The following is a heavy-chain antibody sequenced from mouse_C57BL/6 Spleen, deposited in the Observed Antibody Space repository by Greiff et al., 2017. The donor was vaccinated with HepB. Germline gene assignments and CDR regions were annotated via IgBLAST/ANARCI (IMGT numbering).Heavy chain of an antibody. V-gene: IGHV1-59*01. J-gene: IGHJ2*01. CDR2: IDPSDSYT. CDR3: ARYYGSSYLYFDY. CDR1: GYTFTSYW. Sequence: QVQLQQSGAELVRPGTSVKLSCKASGYTFTSYWMHWVKQRPGQGLEWIGVIDPSDSYTNYNQKFKGKATLTVDTSSSTAYMQLSSLTSEDSAVYYCARYYGSSYLYFDYWGQGTTLTVSS. D-gene: IGHD1-1*01.